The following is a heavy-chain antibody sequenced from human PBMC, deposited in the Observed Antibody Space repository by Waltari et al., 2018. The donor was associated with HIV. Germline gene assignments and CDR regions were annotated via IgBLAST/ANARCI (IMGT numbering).Heavy chain of an antibody. CDR2: INAGKGNT. Sequence: QVQLVQSGAEVKKPGASVKVSCKASGYTFTSYAMHWVRQAPGQRLEWMGWINAGKGNTKYSPKFQGRVTITRDTSASTAYMELSSLRSEDTAVYYCARDGYYYDSSGYSSYFDYWGQGTLVTVSS. J-gene: IGHJ4*02. D-gene: IGHD3-22*01. V-gene: IGHV1-3*01. CDR3: ARDGYYYDSSGYSSYFDY. CDR1: GYTFTSYA.